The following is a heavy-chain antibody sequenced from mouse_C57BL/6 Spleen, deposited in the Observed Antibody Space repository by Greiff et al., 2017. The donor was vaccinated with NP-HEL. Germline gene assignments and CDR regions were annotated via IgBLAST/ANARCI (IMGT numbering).Heavy chain of an antibody. CDR3: ARKFFDY. V-gene: IGHV3-6*01. CDR2: ISYDGSN. J-gene: IGHJ2*01. Sequence: EVKLLESGPGLVKPSQSLSLTCSVTGYSITSGYYWNWIRQFPGNKLEWMGYISYDGSNNYNPSLKNRISITRDTSKNQFFLKLNSVTTEDTATYYCARKFFDYWGQGTTLTVSS. CDR1: GYSITSGYY.